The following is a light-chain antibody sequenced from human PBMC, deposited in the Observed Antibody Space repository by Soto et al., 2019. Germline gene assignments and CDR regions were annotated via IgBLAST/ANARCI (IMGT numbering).Light chain of an antibody. J-gene: IGLJ1*01. V-gene: IGLV2-8*01. Sequence: QSALTQHPSASGSPGQSVAISCTGTSSDVGGYKYVSWYQQHTGKAPKLRIYEVNKRPSGVPDRFSGSKSGNTASLTVSGLQAEDEADYYCSSYAARSNVFGTGTKVTVL. CDR2: EVN. CDR3: SSYAARSNV. CDR1: SSDVGGYKY.